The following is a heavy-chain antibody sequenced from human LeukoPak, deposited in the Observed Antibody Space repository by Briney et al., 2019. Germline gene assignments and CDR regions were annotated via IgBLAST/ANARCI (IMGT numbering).Heavy chain of an antibody. J-gene: IGHJ5*01. Sequence: GGSLRLSCTASGFTFSNYGMNWVRQAPGKGLEWVSSISTSGAKTYYGDSVEGRFTISRDSSKNTLYLEMNSLRADDTAIYYCAKGRRVVVPTTSCDSWGQGIQVTVSS. CDR1: GFTFSNYG. CDR3: AKGRRVVVPTTSCDS. D-gene: IGHD2-21*01. V-gene: IGHV3-23*01. CDR2: ISTSGAKT.